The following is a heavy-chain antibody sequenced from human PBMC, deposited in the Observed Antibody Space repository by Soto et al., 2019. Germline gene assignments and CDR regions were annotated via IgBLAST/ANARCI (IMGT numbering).Heavy chain of an antibody. Sequence: SETLSLTCAVYGGSFSGYYWSCIRQPPGKGLEWIGEINHSGSTNYNPSLKSRVTISVDTSKNQFSLKLSSVTAADTAVYYCARARGGNWNDYWGQGTLVTVSS. CDR3: ARARGGNWNDY. CDR1: GGSFSGYY. D-gene: IGHD1-1*01. J-gene: IGHJ4*02. V-gene: IGHV4-34*01. CDR2: INHSGST.